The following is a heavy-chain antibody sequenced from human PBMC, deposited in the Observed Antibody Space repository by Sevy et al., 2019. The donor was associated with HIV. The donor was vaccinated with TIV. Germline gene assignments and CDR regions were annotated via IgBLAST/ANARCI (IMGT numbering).Heavy chain of an antibody. V-gene: IGHV3-21*01. Sequence: GGSLRLSCAASGFIFSSYSMNWVRQAPGKGLEWVSSISSSSSYIYYAHSVKGRFTNSRDNAKNSLYLQMNSLRAEDTAVYYCAREYYDSSSSVYIDYWGQGTLVTVSS. CDR3: AREYYDSSSSVYIDY. CDR1: GFIFSSYS. J-gene: IGHJ4*02. CDR2: ISSSSSYI. D-gene: IGHD3-22*01.